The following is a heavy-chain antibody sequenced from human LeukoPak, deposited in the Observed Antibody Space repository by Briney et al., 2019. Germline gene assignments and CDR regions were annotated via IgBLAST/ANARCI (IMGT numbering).Heavy chain of an antibody. CDR2: INTYTGNP. CDR1: GYTFTTYA. D-gene: IGHD6-13*01. J-gene: IGHJ5*02. CDR3: ARLVAAGGSGSFDL. V-gene: IGHV7-4-1*01. Sequence: ASVTVSCKASGYTFTTYAMNWVRQAPGQGLEWMGWINTYTGNPTYAQDFTGRFVFSLDTSVSTAYLQIYSLKAEDTAVYYCARLVAAGGSGSFDLWGQGTLVTVSS.